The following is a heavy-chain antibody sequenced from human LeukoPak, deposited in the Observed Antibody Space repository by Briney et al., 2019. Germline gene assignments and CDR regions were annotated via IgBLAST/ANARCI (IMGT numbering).Heavy chain of an antibody. J-gene: IGHJ4*02. CDR3: ARDSGTGWYRKFDY. Sequence: GGSLRLSCAASGFTLSSYAMSWVRQAPGKGLEWVSAISDSGNTYHADSVKGRFTISRDSSKNTLSLQMNSLRAEDTAVYYCARDSGTGWYRKFDYWGQGTLVTVSS. CDR1: GFTLSSYA. CDR2: ISDSGNT. V-gene: IGHV3-23*01. D-gene: IGHD6-19*01.